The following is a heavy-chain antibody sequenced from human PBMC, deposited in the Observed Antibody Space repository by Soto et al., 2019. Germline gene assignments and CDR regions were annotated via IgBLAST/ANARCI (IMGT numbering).Heavy chain of an antibody. CDR3: ARDTDGLHY. V-gene: IGHV3-74*01. J-gene: IGHJ4*02. CDR2: ISTDGSIT. CDR1: GLIFSNYK. Sequence: VQLVESGGDLVQPGGSPRLSCAASGLIFSNYKMHWVRQAPGKGLVWVSRISTDGSITDYADSVKGRFTVSRDNAKNTLYLQMNSLRAEDTAVYYCARDTDGLHYWGQGTLVTVSS.